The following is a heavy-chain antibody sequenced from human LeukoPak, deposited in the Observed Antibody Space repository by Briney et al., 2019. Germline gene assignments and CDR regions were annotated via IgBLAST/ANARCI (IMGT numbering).Heavy chain of an antibody. CDR1: GYTFTGYY. CDR3: ARQNDDDFWSGMYYFDY. Sequence: ASVKVSCKASGYTFTGYYMHWVRQAPGQGLEWMGWINPNSGGTNYAQKFQGRVTMTRDTSISTAYMELSRLRSDDTAVNYCARQNDDDFWSGMYYFDYWGQGTLVTVSS. J-gene: IGHJ4*02. D-gene: IGHD3-3*01. V-gene: IGHV1-2*02. CDR2: INPNSGGT.